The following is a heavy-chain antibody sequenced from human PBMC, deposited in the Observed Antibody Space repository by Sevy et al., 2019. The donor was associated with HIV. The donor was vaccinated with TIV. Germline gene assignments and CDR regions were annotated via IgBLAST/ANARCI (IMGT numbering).Heavy chain of an antibody. D-gene: IGHD2-2*01. V-gene: IGHV3-23*01. CDR3: AKVDVVVPVADYGLDV. Sequence: GGSLRLSCAASGFTFSNYAMSWVRQAPGKWLEWVSSISRSGGSTYYADSVKGRFTISRDNSKNTLYLQMNSLRAEETAVYYCAKVDVVVPVADYGLDVWGQGTTVTVSS. CDR2: ISRSGGST. CDR1: GFTFSNYA. J-gene: IGHJ6*02.